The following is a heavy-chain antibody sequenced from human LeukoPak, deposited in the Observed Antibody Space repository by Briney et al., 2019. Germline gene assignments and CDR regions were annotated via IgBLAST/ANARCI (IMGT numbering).Heavy chain of an antibody. CDR2: ISSSGNTM. D-gene: IGHD6-13*01. CDR1: GFTFRSYE. V-gene: IGHV3-48*03. Sequence: GGSLRLSCAASGFTFRSYEMNWVRQAPGKGLEWVSYISSSGNTMYYGDSVKGRFTISRDNAKNSLYLQMNSLRAKDTAVYFCARESTASRPHAFDYWGQGTLVTVSS. J-gene: IGHJ4*02. CDR3: ARESTASRPHAFDY.